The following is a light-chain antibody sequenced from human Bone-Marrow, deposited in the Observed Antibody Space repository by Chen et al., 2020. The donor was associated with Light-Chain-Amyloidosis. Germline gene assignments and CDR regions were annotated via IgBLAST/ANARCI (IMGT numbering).Light chain of an antibody. J-gene: IGLJ1*01. Sequence: QSALTQPASVSGSPGQSITISSPGNSSDVGSFNLVSWYQQHPGKAPKLMIYEVTKRPSGVSNRFSGSKTGNTASLTIAGLQAEDEADYYCCSYAGSNTYVFGTETKVTVL. V-gene: IGLV2-23*02. CDR1: SSDVGSFNL. CDR3: CSYAGSNTYV. CDR2: EVT.